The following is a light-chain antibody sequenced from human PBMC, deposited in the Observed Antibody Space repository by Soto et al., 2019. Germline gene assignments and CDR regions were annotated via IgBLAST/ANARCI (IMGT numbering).Light chain of an antibody. CDR2: EDN. CDR1: SGSIASNY. Sequence: NFMLTQPHSVSESPGKTVTISCTRSSGSIASNYVQWYHQRPGRAPTIVMYEDNQRPSGVPDRFSGSIDRSSNSASLTISGLKTADEGDFYCQSYDSSNWVFGGGTKVTVL. CDR3: QSYDSSNWV. V-gene: IGLV6-57*04. J-gene: IGLJ3*02.